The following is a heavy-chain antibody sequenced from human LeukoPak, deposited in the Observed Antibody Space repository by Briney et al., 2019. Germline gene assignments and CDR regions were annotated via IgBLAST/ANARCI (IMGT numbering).Heavy chain of an antibody. Sequence: GGSLRLSCVASGVTFSSHYMNGVRQAPGKGLEWVSYISSSSSTIYYADSVKGRFTISRDNARNSLYLQMNSLRDEDTALYYCATSLIRGQGTLVTVSS. J-gene: IGHJ4*02. D-gene: IGHD3-16*01. CDR1: GVTFSSHY. CDR3: ATSLI. V-gene: IGHV3-48*02. CDR2: ISSSSSTI.